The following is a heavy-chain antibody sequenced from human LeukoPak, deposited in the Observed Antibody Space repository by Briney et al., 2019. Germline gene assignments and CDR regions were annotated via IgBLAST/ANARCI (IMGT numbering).Heavy chain of an antibody. Sequence: GGSLSPSCAASAFTFSSYEMNWVRQAPGKGLEWVSYISGSGSTINYADSVKGRFTISRDNAKNSLYLQMNSLRAEDTAVYYCARESGVRFAYWGPETLFTLSS. CDR1: AFTFSSYE. V-gene: IGHV3-48*03. D-gene: IGHD6-25*01. J-gene: IGHJ4*02. CDR3: ARESGVRFAY. CDR2: ISGSGSTI.